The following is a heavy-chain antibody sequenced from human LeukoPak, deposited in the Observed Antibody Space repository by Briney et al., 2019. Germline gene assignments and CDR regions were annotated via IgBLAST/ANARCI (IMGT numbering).Heavy chain of an antibody. J-gene: IGHJ4*02. CDR1: GYSISSGYY. Sequence: PSETLSLTCTVSGYSISSGYYWGWIRQPPGKGLEWIGSIYHTGSTYYNPSLKSRVTISVDTSKNQCSLKLSSVTAADTAAYYCATPMVRGELDYWGQGSLVTVSS. V-gene: IGHV4-38-2*02. D-gene: IGHD3-10*01. CDR3: ATPMVRGELDY. CDR2: IYHTGST.